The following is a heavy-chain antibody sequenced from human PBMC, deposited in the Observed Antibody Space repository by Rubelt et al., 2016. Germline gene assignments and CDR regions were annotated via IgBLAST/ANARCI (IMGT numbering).Heavy chain of an antibody. CDR1: GYSISSGYY. CDR2: IYHSGST. D-gene: IGHD6-13*01. Sequence: QVQLQESGPGLVKPSETLSLTCTVSGYSISSGYYWGWIRQPPGKGLGYIGSIYHSGSTYYNSSLKRRLTMSVDTSKNQFSLKLSSVTAADTAVYYCARRRGGSSWRDYWGQGTLVTVSS. J-gene: IGHJ4*02. CDR3: ARRRGGSSWRDY. V-gene: IGHV4-38-2*02.